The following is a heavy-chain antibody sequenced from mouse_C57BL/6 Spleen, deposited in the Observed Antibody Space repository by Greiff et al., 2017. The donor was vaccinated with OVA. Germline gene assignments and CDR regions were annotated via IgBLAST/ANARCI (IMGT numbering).Heavy chain of an antibody. D-gene: IGHD2-4*01. J-gene: IGHJ3*01. CDR1: GYTFTDYN. CDR2: INPNNGGT. CDR3: ARRGDYDEAWFAY. Sequence: EVQLQESGPELVKPGASVKMSCKASGYTFTDYNMHWVKQSHGKSLEWIGYINPNNGGTSYNQKFKGKATLTVNKSSSTAYMELRSLTSEDSAVYYCARRGDYDEAWFAYWGQGTLVTVSA. V-gene: IGHV1-22*01.